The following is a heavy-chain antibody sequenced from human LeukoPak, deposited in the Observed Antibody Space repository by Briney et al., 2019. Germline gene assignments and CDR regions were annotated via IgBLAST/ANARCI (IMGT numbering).Heavy chain of an antibody. CDR2: VTSSSRYI. J-gene: IGHJ4*02. CDR3: ARHVVAVGFDY. V-gene: IGHV3-21*01. Sequence: GGSLRLSCAASGFTFSTYSMNWVRQAAGKGLEWVSSVTSSSRYIYYADSVKDRFTISRDNAKNSLYLQMNSRRAEDTAVYYCARHVVAVGFDYWGQGTLVTVSS. CDR1: GFTFSTYS. D-gene: IGHD3-22*01.